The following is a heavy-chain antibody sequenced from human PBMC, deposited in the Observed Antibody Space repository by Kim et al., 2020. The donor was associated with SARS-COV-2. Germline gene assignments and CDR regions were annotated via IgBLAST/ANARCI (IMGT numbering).Heavy chain of an antibody. CDR2: HSGST. V-gene: IGHV4-34*01. J-gene: IGHJ4*02. D-gene: IGHD3-16*01. Sequence: HSGSTNYNPSLTSRVTISVDTSKNQFSLKLSSVTAADTAVYYCARLGRDYWGQGTLVTVSS. CDR3: ARLGRDY.